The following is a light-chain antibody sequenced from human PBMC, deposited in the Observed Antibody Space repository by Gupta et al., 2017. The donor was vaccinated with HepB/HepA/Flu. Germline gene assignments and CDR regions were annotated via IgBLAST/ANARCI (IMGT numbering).Light chain of an antibody. Sequence: EIVLTQSTATLSLSPGERATLSCRASQSVSSYLAWYQQKPGQAPRLLIYDASNRATGIPARFSGSGSGTDFTLTISSLEPEDSAVYYCQQRSNGVTFGPGTKVDIK. V-gene: IGKV3-11*01. CDR1: QSVSSY. CDR2: DAS. CDR3: QQRSNGVT. J-gene: IGKJ3*01.